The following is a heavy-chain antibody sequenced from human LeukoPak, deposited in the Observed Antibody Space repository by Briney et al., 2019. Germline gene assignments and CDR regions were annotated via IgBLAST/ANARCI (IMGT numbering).Heavy chain of an antibody. D-gene: IGHD3-22*01. CDR3: ARDGFDSRGPDAFDI. Sequence: SETLSLTCTVSGGSISSGGYYWSWMRQHPGKGLGWIGYIYYSGSTYYNPSLKSRVTISVDTSKNQFSLKLSSVTAADTAVYYCARDGFDSRGPDAFDIWGQGTTVTVSS. CDR2: IYYSGST. CDR1: GGSISSGGYY. V-gene: IGHV4-31*03. J-gene: IGHJ3*02.